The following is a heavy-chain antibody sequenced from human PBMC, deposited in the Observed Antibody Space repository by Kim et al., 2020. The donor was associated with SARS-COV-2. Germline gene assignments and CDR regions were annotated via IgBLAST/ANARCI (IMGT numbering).Heavy chain of an antibody. CDR3: ARGSDSSGWYSYYYYGMDV. D-gene: IGHD6-19*01. V-gene: IGHV6-1*01. Sequence: SQTLSLTCAISGDSVSSNSAAWNWIRQSPSRGLEWLGRTYYRSKWYNDYAVSVKSRITINPDTSKNQFSLQLNSVTPEDTAVYYCARGSDSSGWYSYYYYGMDVWCQGTTVTVSS. J-gene: IGHJ6*02. CDR1: GDSVSSNSAA. CDR2: TYYRSKWYN.